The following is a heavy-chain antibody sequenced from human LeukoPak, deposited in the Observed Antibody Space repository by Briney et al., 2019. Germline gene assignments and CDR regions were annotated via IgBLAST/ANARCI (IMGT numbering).Heavy chain of an antibody. CDR2: ISWNSRII. CDR1: GFIFDDYA. J-gene: IGHJ4*02. D-gene: IGHD1-26*01. CDR3: ARLTGAASGTYYFDL. Sequence: PGGSLRLSCAASGFIFDDYAMYWVRQAPGKGLEWVSGISWNSRIIDYADSVKGRFTISRDNAKTSLFLQMNSLTTDDTAFYYCARLTGAASGTYYFDLWGQGTLVTVSS. V-gene: IGHV3-9*01.